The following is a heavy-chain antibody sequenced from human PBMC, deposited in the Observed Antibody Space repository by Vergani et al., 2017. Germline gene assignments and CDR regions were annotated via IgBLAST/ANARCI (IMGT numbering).Heavy chain of an antibody. D-gene: IGHD5-12*01. CDR3: IKGSVYYHDSAGHGYDPYTGFDL. CDR1: GITFWKFG. CDR2: ISWNSGAV. V-gene: IGHV3-9*01. J-gene: IGHJ3*01. Sequence: EVDLVESGGGLAQPGGSLRLSCEASGITFWKFGMHWVRQGPGKGLEWVSGISWNSGAVDYADSVRGRFTISRDNAKNSLFLEMNSLRFEDTAVYFCIKGSVYYHDSAGHGYDPYTGFDLWGQGTLVTVSS.